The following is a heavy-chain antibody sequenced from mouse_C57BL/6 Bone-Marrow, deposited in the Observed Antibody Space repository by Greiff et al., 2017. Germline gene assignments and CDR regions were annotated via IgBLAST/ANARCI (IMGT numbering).Heavy chain of an antibody. CDR2: IYPRSGNT. V-gene: IGHV1-81*01. Sequence: QVQLQQSGAELARPGASVKLSCKASGYTFTSYGISWVKQRTGQGLEWIGEIYPRSGNTYYNEKFKGKATLTADKSSSTAYMELRSLTSEDSAVYFCAGDRIAPYYYGSSYAMDYWGQGTSVTVSS. J-gene: IGHJ4*01. D-gene: IGHD1-1*01. CDR3: AGDRIAPYYYGSSYAMDY. CDR1: GYTFTSYG.